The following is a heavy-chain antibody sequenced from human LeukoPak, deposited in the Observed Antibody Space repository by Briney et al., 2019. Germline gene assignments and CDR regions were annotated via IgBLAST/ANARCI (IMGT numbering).Heavy chain of an antibody. CDR3: AHGGIYYLDY. CDR2: ISGSGDT. Sequence: PGRSLRLSCAVSGFTFGTYAMSWVRQAPGKGLEWVSAISGSGDTYYADSVKGRFTISRDISKNTLYLQMNSLRAEDTAVYYCAHGGIYYLDYWGQGALVTVSS. J-gene: IGHJ4*02. D-gene: IGHD3-16*01. CDR1: GFTFGTYA. V-gene: IGHV3-23*01.